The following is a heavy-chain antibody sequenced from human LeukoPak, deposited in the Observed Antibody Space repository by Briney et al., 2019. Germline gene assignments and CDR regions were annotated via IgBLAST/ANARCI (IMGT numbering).Heavy chain of an antibody. J-gene: IGHJ4*02. CDR2: ISSSSSYI. Sequence: GGSLRLSCAASGFTFSSYSMNWVRQAPGKGLEWVSSISSSSSYIYYADSVKGRFTISRDNAKNSLYLQMNSLRAEDTAVYYCARDRPDIWFGELSGFDYWGQGTLVTVSS. CDR1: GFTFSSYS. D-gene: IGHD3-10*01. CDR3: ARDRPDIWFGELSGFDY. V-gene: IGHV3-21*01.